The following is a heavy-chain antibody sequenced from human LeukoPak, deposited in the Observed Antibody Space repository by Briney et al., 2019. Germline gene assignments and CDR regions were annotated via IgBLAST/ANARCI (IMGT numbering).Heavy chain of an antibody. J-gene: IGHJ5*02. CDR2: ISGSGGDT. V-gene: IGHV3-23*01. Sequence: GGSLRLSCAASGFTFSIYAMTWVRQAPGKGLEWVSTISGSGGDTYYADSVKGRFTISRDNSKNTLYLQMNSLRAEDTAVYYCAKDRESYMGDNWFDPWGQGTLVTVAS. CDR1: GFTFSIYA. D-gene: IGHD1-26*01. CDR3: AKDRESYMGDNWFDP.